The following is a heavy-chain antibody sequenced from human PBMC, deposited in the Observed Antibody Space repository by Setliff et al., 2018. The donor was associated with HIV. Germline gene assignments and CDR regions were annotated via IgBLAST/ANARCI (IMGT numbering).Heavy chain of an antibody. J-gene: IGHJ4*02. Sequence: PGGSLRLSCEISGFSVGDNYMTWVRQTPKMGLEWVSLIYAAGATFYADSVKGRFTISRDNSKNTVYLQMNSLRAEDTAEYYCAKELAASGLGYFDSWGRGILVTVSS. D-gene: IGHD3-22*01. CDR3: AKELAASGLGYFDS. CDR1: GFSVGDNY. V-gene: IGHV3-53*01. CDR2: IYAAGAT.